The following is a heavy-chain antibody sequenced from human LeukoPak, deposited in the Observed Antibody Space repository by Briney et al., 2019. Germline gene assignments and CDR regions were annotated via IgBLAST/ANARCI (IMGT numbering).Heavy chain of an antibody. CDR2: ISSSSSYI. V-gene: IGHV3-21*01. CDR3: ASRRLRGTEGAFDI. Sequence: PGGSLRLSCAASGFTFSSYSMNWVRQAPGKGLEWVSSISSSSSYIYYADSVKGRFTISRDNAKNSLYLQMNSLRAEDTAVYYCASRRLRGTEGAFDIWGQGTMVTVSS. D-gene: IGHD4-17*01. J-gene: IGHJ3*02. CDR1: GFTFSSYS.